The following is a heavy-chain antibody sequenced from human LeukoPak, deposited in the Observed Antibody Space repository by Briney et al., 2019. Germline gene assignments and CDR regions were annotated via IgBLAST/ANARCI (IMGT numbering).Heavy chain of an antibody. CDR3: ARRGSSSAHDY. J-gene: IGHJ4*02. CDR1: RGSISNNY. V-gene: IGHV4-59*01. Sequence: SETLSLTCTVSRGSISNNYWSWIRQRPGKGLEWIGYIYYSGSTKYNPSLMSRVTISVDTSKNQFSLKLSSVTAADTAVYYCARRGSSSAHDYWGQGTLVTVSS. CDR2: IYYSGST. D-gene: IGHD6-6*01.